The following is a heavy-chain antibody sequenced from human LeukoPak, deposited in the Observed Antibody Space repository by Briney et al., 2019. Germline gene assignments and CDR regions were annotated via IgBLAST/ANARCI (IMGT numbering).Heavy chain of an antibody. J-gene: IGHJ4*02. Sequence: AGGSLRLSCAASGFTFSSYSMNWVRQAPGKGLEWVSSISSSSYIYYADSVKGRFTNSRDNAKNSLYLQMNSLRAEDTAVYYCARRRGGVSTIGYWGQGTLVTVSS. D-gene: IGHD3-16*01. V-gene: IGHV3-21*01. CDR2: ISSSSYI. CDR1: GFTFSSYS. CDR3: ARRRGGVSTIGY.